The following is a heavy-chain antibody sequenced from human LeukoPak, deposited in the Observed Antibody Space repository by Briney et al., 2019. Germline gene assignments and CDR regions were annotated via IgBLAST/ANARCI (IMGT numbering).Heavy chain of an antibody. CDR3: ARDSGYSSGYAQY. D-gene: IGHD5-18*01. J-gene: IGHJ4*02. CDR1: GFTLTSYW. Sequence: PGGSLRLSCAASGFTLTSYWMHWVRQAPGKGLVWVSRMNSDGSSTSYADSVKGRFTISRDNSKNTLYLQMNSLRAEDTAVYYCARDSGYSSGYAQYWGRGTLVTVSS. CDR2: MNSDGSST. V-gene: IGHV3-74*01.